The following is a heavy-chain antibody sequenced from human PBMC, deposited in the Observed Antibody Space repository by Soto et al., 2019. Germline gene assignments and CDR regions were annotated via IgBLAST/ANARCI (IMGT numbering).Heavy chain of an antibody. D-gene: IGHD6-13*01. Sequence: PSETLSLTCAVSGDSISSDKWWSWVRQPPGKGLEWIGEVYHSGNTNYNPSRKSRVIISVDKSKNQFSLKLSSVTDADTAMYYCARGERKQKRDYWGQGILVTVSS. V-gene: IGHV4-4*02. CDR2: VYHSGNT. CDR3: ARGERKQKRDY. CDR1: GDSISSDKW. J-gene: IGHJ4*02.